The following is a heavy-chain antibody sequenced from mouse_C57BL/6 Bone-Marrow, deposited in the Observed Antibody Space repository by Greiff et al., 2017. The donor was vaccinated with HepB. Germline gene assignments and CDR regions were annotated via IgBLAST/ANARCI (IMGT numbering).Heavy chain of an antibody. Sequence: QVQLQQPGAELVKPGASVKLSCKASGYTFTSYWMHWVKQRPGRGLEWIGRIDPNSGGTKYNEKFKSKATLTVDKPSSTAYMQLSSLTSEDSAVYYCARFKTTVVEGYWYFDVWGTGTTVTVSS. V-gene: IGHV1-72*01. CDR3: ARFKTTVVEGYWYFDV. CDR2: IDPNSGGT. J-gene: IGHJ1*03. CDR1: GYTFTSYW. D-gene: IGHD1-1*01.